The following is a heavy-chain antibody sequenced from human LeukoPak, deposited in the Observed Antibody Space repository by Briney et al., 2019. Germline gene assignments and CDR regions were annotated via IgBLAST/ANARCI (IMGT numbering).Heavy chain of an antibody. V-gene: IGHV4-39*07. D-gene: IGHD3-22*01. Sequence: SETLSLTCTVSGGSISSSSYYWGWIRQPPGKGLEWIGSIYYSGSTYYNPSLKSRVTISVDTSKNQFSLKLSSVTAADTAVYYCARSITMIVVDFMGFDPWGQGTLVTVSS. CDR1: GGSISSSSYY. CDR3: ARSITMIVVDFMGFDP. CDR2: IYYSGST. J-gene: IGHJ5*02.